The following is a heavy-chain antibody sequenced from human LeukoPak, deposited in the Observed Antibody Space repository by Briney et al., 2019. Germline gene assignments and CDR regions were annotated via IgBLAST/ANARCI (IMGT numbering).Heavy chain of an antibody. CDR1: GFTFSSYG. V-gene: IGHV3-30*04. Sequence: GGSLRLSCQVSGFTFSSYGMNWVRQAPGMGLDWVASVAYDGSNENYAESVKGRFTTSRDNSKNMLYLQMNSLRAEDTAVYFCARPSGSVTIFGVVDYFDYWGPGTLVTVSS. D-gene: IGHD3-3*01. CDR3: ARPSGSVTIFGVVDYFDY. J-gene: IGHJ4*02. CDR2: VAYDGSNE.